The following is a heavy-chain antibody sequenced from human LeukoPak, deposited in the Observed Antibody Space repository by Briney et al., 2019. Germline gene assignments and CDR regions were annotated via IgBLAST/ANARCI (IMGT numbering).Heavy chain of an antibody. CDR3: ARGRAPYYYDSSGYFY. V-gene: IGHV4-34*01. CDR2: INHSGST. Sequence: SETLSLTCAVYGVSFSGYYWSWIRQPPGKGLEWIGEINHSGSTNYNPSLKSRVTISVDTSKNQFSLKLSSVTAADTAVYYCARGRAPYYYDSSGYFYWGQGTLVTVSS. J-gene: IGHJ4*02. CDR1: GVSFSGYY. D-gene: IGHD3-22*01.